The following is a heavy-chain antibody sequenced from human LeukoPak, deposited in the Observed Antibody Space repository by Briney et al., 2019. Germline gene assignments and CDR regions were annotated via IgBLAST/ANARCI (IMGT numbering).Heavy chain of an antibody. V-gene: IGHV2-5*02. CDR3: ARSPIAAAGIAGAFDI. Sequence: SGPTLVNPTQTLTLTCTFSGFSLSTSGVGVGWIRQPPGKALEWLALIYWDDDKRYSPSLKSRLTITKDTSKNQVVLTMTNMDPVDTATYYCARSPIAAAGIAGAFDIWGQGTMVTVSS. CDR1: GFSLSTSGVG. D-gene: IGHD6-13*01. CDR2: IYWDDDK. J-gene: IGHJ3*02.